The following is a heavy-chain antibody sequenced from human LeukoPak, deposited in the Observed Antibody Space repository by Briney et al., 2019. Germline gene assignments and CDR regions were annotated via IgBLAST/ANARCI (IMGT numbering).Heavy chain of an antibody. J-gene: IGHJ6*02. CDR1: GFTFSSYS. CDR2: ISSSSSYI. CDR3: AREGNYDFWSGYLKDSYYGMDV. D-gene: IGHD3-3*01. V-gene: IGHV3-21*01. Sequence: GGSLRLSCAASGFTFSSYSMNWVRQAPGKGLEWVSSISSSSSYIYYADSVKGRFTISRDNAKNSLYLQMNSLRAKDTAVYYCAREGNYDFWSGYLKDSYYGMDVWGQGTTVTVSS.